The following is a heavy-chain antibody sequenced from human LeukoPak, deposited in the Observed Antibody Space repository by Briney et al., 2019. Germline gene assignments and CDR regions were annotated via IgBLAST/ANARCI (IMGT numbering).Heavy chain of an antibody. D-gene: IGHD1-14*01. Sequence: GGSLRLSCAPSGFTFSSYSMNWVRQAPGKGLEWVSSISSSSSYIYYADSVKGRFTISGDNAKNSLNLQMNSLRAEDTAVYYCATLSDRNFYYSYGLDVWGQGTTVTVS. CDR1: GFTFSSYS. V-gene: IGHV3-21*01. CDR3: ATLSDRNFYYSYGLDV. CDR2: ISSSSSYI. J-gene: IGHJ6*02.